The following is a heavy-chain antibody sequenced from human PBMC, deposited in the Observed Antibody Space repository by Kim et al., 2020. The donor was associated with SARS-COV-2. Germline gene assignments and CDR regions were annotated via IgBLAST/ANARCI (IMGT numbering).Heavy chain of an antibody. CDR3: ARGQVVTMVRGVNFDY. D-gene: IGHD3-10*01. V-gene: IGHV4-34*01. J-gene: IGHJ4*02. Sequence: SETLSLTCAVYGGSFSGYYWSWIRQPPGKGLEWIGEINHSGSTNYNPSLKSRVTISVDTSKNQFSLKLSSVTAADTAVYYCARGQVVTMVRGVNFDYWGQGTLVTVSS. CDR2: INHSGST. CDR1: GGSFSGYY.